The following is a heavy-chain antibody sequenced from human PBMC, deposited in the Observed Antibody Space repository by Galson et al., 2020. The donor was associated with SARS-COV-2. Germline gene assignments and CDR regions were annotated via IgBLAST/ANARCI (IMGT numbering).Heavy chain of an antibody. CDR2: IYWDDDK. CDR1: GFSLSTSGVG. Sequence: SGPTLVKPTQTLTLTCTFSGFSLSTSGVGVGWIRQPPGKALEWLALIYWDDDKRYSPSLKSRLTITKDTSKNQVVLTMTNMDPVDTATYYWAHRGSSWSTNAYFDYWGQGTLVTVSS. CDR3: AHRGSSWSTNAYFDY. V-gene: IGHV2-5*02. J-gene: IGHJ4*02. D-gene: IGHD6-13*01.